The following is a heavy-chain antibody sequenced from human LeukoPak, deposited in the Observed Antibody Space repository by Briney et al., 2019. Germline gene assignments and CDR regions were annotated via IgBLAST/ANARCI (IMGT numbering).Heavy chain of an antibody. D-gene: IGHD3-10*01. CDR1: GGSISSYY. J-gene: IGHJ3*02. CDR3: ARNLWFGESSDAFYI. Sequence: PSETLSLTCTVSGGSISSYYWSWIRQPPGKGLEWIGYIYYSGNTNCNPSLKSRVSISVDTSKNQFSLRLTSVTAADTAVYYCARNLWFGESSDAFYIWGQGTMVTVSS. CDR2: IYYSGNT. V-gene: IGHV4-59*01.